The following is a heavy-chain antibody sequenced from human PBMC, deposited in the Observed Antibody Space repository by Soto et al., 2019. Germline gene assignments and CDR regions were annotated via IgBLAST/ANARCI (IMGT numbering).Heavy chain of an antibody. D-gene: IGHD3-22*01. Sequence: ASVKVSCKASGYTFTTYSYSWVRQAPGQGLQWVGWVHPDSGGTNVAQAFQDRVTMTADTSITTAYMDLARLRPDDTAIFYCARGAQGFFPVSGIYFYFDHWGQGTPVTVPS. CDR1: GYTFTTYS. CDR3: ARGAQGFFPVSGIYFYFDH. CDR2: VHPDSGGT. V-gene: IGHV1-2*02. J-gene: IGHJ4*02.